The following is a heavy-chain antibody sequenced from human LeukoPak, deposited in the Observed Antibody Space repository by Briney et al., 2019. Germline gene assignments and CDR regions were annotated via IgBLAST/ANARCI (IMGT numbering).Heavy chain of an antibody. J-gene: IGHJ4*02. D-gene: IGHD6-6*01. CDR2: ISSSSSTI. CDR3: ARGNVAARPKEDFFY. CDR1: GFTFSSYS. Sequence: GXXLRLSXAASGFTFSSYSMNWVRQAPGKGMEWVSYISSSSSTIYYADSVKGRFTISRDNAKNSLYLQMNSLRAEDTAVYYCARGNVAARPKEDFFYWGQGTLVTVSS. V-gene: IGHV3-48*01.